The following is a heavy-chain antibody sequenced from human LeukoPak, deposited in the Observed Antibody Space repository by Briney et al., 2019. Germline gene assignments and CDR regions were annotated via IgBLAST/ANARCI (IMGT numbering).Heavy chain of an antibody. CDR1: GGSISSGDYY. Sequence: SQTLSLTCTVSGGSISSGDYYWSWIRQPPGKGLEWIGYIYYSGSTYYNPSLKSRVTISVDTSKNQFSLKLSSVTAADTAVYYCARYPAPVRDSGYYYYGMDVWGQGTTVTVSS. V-gene: IGHV4-30-4*01. J-gene: IGHJ6*02. CDR3: ARYPAPVRDSGYYYYGMDV. CDR2: IYYSGST. D-gene: IGHD2-15*01.